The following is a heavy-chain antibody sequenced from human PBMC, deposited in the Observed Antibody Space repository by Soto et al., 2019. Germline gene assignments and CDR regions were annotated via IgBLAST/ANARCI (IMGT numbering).Heavy chain of an antibody. J-gene: IGHJ5*02. V-gene: IGHV1-8*01. CDR3: ARTMDYGSGCNWFAP. D-gene: IGHD3-10*01. CDR1: GYTFTSYD. Sequence: QVQLVQSGAEVKKPGASVKVSCKASGYTFTSYDINWVRQAPGQGLEWVGWMNPSSGKTGCAQKFKGRVTMTRNPSITTAYMELSSLRSEDTAVYSCARTMDYGSGCNWFAPWGQGTLVTVSS. CDR2: MNPSSGKT.